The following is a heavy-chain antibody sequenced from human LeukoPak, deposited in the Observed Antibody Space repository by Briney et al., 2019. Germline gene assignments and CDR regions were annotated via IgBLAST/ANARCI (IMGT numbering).Heavy chain of an antibody. CDR3: ARESGGSYGVYAFDI. CDR1: GDSISTSNSY. Sequence: SETLSLTCTVFGDSISTSNSYWGWIRQPPGKGLEWIGSIYYSGSTNYNPSLKSRVTISVDKSKNQFSLKLSSVTAADTAVYYCARESGGSYGVYAFDIWGQGTMVTLSS. D-gene: IGHD1-26*01. J-gene: IGHJ3*02. V-gene: IGHV4-39*07. CDR2: IYYSGST.